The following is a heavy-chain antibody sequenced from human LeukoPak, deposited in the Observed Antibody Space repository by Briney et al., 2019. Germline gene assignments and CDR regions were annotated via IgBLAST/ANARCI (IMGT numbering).Heavy chain of an antibody. D-gene: IGHD3-22*01. CDR1: GFTLSSYT. CDR2: ISSSSSTM. Sequence: GSLRLSCAVSGFTLSSYTMNWVRQAPGKGLEWVSYISSSSSTMYFADSVKGRFTISRDNAKNSLYLQMNCLRAEDTAVYYCARESDSSGYENAFDIWGQGTMVTVSS. CDR3: ARESDSSGYENAFDI. J-gene: IGHJ3*02. V-gene: IGHV3-48*04.